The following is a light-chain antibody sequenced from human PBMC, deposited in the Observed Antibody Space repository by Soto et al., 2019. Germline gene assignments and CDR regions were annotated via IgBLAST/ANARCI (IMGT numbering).Light chain of an antibody. CDR3: CSYAGSYTWV. J-gene: IGLJ3*02. CDR1: SSDVGGYNL. Sequence: QSALTQPPSASGSPGQSVTISCAGTSSDVGGYNLVSWYQQHPGKAPKLMIYEVIKRPSGVPDRFSGSKSGNTASLTVSGLHAEDEADYYCCSYAGSYTWVFGGGTKVTVL. V-gene: IGLV2-8*01. CDR2: EVI.